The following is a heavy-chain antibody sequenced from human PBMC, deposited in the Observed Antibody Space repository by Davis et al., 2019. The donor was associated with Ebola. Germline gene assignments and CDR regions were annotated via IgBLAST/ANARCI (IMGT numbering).Heavy chain of an antibody. Sequence: GESLKISCAASGFTFSHHDMSWVRQVPGKGLEWVSTISATEVHTYYSDSVKGRFTISRDNSKDTLYLQMNSLRAEDTATYYCARFCHYPDCSYFDFWGQGAMVAVSS. CDR3: ARFCHYPDCSYFDF. CDR2: ISATEVHT. J-gene: IGHJ4*02. D-gene: IGHD3-3*01. V-gene: IGHV3-23*01. CDR1: GFTFSHHD.